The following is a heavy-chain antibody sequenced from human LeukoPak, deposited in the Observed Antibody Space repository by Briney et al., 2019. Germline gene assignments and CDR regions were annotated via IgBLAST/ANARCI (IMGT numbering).Heavy chain of an antibody. CDR2: ISWNSGSI. Sequence: PGGSLRLSCAASGFTFDDYAMHWVRQAPGKGLEWASGISWNSGSIGYADSVKGRFTISRDNSKNTLYLQMNSLRAEDTAVYYCAKKGYYGSGSYFDYWGQGTLVSVSS. CDR1: GFTFDDYA. J-gene: IGHJ4*02. D-gene: IGHD3-10*01. CDR3: AKKGYYGSGSYFDY. V-gene: IGHV3-9*01.